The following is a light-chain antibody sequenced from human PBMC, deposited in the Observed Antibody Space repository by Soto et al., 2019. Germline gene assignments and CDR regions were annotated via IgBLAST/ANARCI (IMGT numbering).Light chain of an antibody. J-gene: IGLJ1*01. CDR1: SSDVGSYNL. CDR3: CSYAGSSTFLYV. Sequence: QSSLTQPSSGSGSPGQSSTISCTGTSSDVGSYNLVSWYQQHPGKAPKLMIYEGSKRPSGVSNRFSGSKSGNTASLTISGLQAEDEADYYCCSYAGSSTFLYVFGTGTKVTVL. V-gene: IGLV2-23*03. CDR2: EGS.